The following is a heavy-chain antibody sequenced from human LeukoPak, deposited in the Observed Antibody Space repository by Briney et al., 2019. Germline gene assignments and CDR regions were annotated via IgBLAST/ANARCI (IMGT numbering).Heavy chain of an antibody. CDR1: GFTFSSYA. CDR3: AIMHPYYDGSGYWVQ. Sequence: GGSLRLSCAASGFTFSSYAMSWVRQAPGKGLEWVSGISTSGGSSSYADSVKGRFTISRDNPRNTLYMQMNSLRAEDTALYYCAIMHPYYDGSGYWVQWGQGALVTVSS. D-gene: IGHD3-22*01. CDR2: ISTSGGSS. J-gene: IGHJ4*02. V-gene: IGHV3-23*01.